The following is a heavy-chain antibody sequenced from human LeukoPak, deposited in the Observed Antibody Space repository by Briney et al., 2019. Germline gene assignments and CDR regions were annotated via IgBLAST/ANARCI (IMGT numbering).Heavy chain of an antibody. Sequence: SQTLSLTCTASGGSISSGGYFWSWIRQPPGQGLEWIANVYHSGTTFYNPSLQSRVTMSVDGSKSQFSLDLSSVTVADTAIYFCARSESSGFPFYFDNWGQGILVTVSS. CDR2: VYHSGTT. CDR1: GGSISSGGYF. J-gene: IGHJ4*02. D-gene: IGHD3-22*01. CDR3: ARSESSGFPFYFDN. V-gene: IGHV4-30-2*01.